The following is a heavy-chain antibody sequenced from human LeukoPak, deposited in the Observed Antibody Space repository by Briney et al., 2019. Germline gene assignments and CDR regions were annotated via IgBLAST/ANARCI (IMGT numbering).Heavy chain of an antibody. D-gene: IGHD3-22*01. Sequence: GGSLRLSCAASGFTFSSYWMHWVRQAPGKGLVWVSRINSDGSSTSYADSVKGRFTISRDNAKNTLYLQMDSLRAEDTAMYYCAREMYYYDSSGVDYWGQGTLVTVSS. V-gene: IGHV3-74*01. CDR2: INSDGSST. CDR3: AREMYYYDSSGVDY. J-gene: IGHJ4*02. CDR1: GFTFSSYW.